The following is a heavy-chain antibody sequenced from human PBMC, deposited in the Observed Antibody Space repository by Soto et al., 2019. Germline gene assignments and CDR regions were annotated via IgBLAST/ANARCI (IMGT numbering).Heavy chain of an antibody. J-gene: IGHJ6*02. CDR3: ARGGYSYGAYYYYYYGMDV. V-gene: IGHV4-34*01. Sequence: PSETLSLTCAVYGGSFSGYYWSWIRQPPGKGLEWIGEINHSGSTNYNPSLKSRVTISVDTSKNQFSLKLSSETAADTAVYYCARGGYSYGAYYYYYYGMDVWGQGTTVTVSS. CDR1: GGSFSGYY. CDR2: INHSGST. D-gene: IGHD5-18*01.